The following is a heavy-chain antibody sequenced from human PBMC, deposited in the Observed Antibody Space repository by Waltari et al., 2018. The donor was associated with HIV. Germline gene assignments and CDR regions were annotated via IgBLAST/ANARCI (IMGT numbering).Heavy chain of an antibody. CDR1: GYPFTSYD. D-gene: IGHD2-21*02. J-gene: IGHJ6*02. CDR3: ARSDWVGQNGMDV. CDR2: RNPNSGNT. V-gene: IGHV1-8*01. Sequence: QVQLVQSGAEVKKPGASVKVSCKASGYPFTSYDIHWVRQATGQGLEWMGWRNPNSGNTGHGQKFQGRVTMTRNTSISTGYMELSSLRSEDTAVYYGARSDWVGQNGMDVWGQLTTVTVSS.